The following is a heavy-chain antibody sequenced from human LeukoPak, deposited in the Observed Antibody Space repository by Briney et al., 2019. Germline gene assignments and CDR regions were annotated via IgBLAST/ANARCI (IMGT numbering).Heavy chain of an antibody. CDR3: ARDVASWGGYTFAY. Sequence: GGSLRLSCAASGFTFSSYWMSWVRQAPGKGLEWVANIKQDGSDRYYVDSVKGRFTISRDNGKNSLYLQMNSLRIDDTAVYFCARDVASWGGYTFAYWGQGTLVTVSS. CDR2: IKQDGSDR. V-gene: IGHV3-7*01. D-gene: IGHD5-12*01. J-gene: IGHJ4*02. CDR1: GFTFSSYW.